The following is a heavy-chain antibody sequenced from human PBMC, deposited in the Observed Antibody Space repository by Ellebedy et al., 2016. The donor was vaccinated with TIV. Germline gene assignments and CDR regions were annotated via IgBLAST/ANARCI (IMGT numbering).Heavy chain of an antibody. CDR1: GYNFSNHW. CDR3: ARRGDSDFDS. V-gene: IGHV5-10-1*01. Sequence: KVSCKISGYNFSNHWISWVRQKPGKGLEWMGRIHPSDADTDYRPSFRGHVTMSVDKSTSFAFLQWSSLQASDTAMYYCARRGDSDFDSWGQGTVVTVSP. D-gene: IGHD4-17*01. CDR2: IHPSDADT. J-gene: IGHJ4*02.